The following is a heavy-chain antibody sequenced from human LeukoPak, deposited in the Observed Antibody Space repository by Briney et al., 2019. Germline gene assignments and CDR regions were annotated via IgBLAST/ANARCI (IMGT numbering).Heavy chain of an antibody. Sequence: PGGSLRLSCAASGFDFSSCGLHWVRQAPGKGLEWVDVIWYDGSNKYYADSVKGRFTISRDNSKNTLYQQMSSLRAEDTAVYYRAKGEDYYDSSAKGDWFDPWGQGTLVTVSS. J-gene: IGHJ5*02. CDR1: GFDFSSCG. V-gene: IGHV3-33*06. CDR2: IWYDGSNK. CDR3: AKGEDYYDSSAKGDWFDP. D-gene: IGHD3-22*01.